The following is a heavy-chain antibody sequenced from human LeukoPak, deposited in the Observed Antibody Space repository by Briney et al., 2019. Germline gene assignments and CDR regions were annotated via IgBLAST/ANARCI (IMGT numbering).Heavy chain of an antibody. D-gene: IGHD3-22*01. V-gene: IGHV4-59*13. CDR3: ASPPPLTYYDSGGYYFRPHAFDV. Sequence: PSEALSLTCSVFGDPIKSYYWTWIRQAPGKGLEGIGHIYDGGNTNYTPSLKSRVTMSIHPSENQFSLKPTSVTAAAAAVYFSASPPPLTYYDSGGYYFRPHAFDVWGQGAMVTVSS. CDR1: GDPIKSYY. CDR2: IYDGGNT. J-gene: IGHJ3*01.